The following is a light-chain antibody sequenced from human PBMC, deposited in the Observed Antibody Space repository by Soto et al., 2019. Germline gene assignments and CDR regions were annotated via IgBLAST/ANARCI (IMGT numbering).Light chain of an antibody. J-gene: IGKJ1*01. Sequence: DIQMTQSLSTLSASVGDRVTITCRASQSISSWLAWYQQKPGKAPKLLIYKASSLESGVPSRFSGSGSGTEFTLTISSLQPDDFATYYCQQYNSRTWTFGQGTKVEIK. CDR2: KAS. V-gene: IGKV1-5*03. CDR3: QQYNSRTWT. CDR1: QSISSW.